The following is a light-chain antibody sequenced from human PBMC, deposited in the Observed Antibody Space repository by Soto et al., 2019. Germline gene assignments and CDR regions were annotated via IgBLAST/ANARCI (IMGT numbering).Light chain of an antibody. Sequence: QSVLTQPRSVSGSPGQSVTISCTGTSSDVGGHDRVSWYQQHPGKAPKCMIYDVNKRPSGVPDRFSGSKSGNTASLTISGLQAEDEADYFCCSFAGSRYLFGTGTKSPS. V-gene: IGLV2-11*01. CDR1: SSDVGGHDR. CDR2: DVN. J-gene: IGLJ1*01. CDR3: CSFAGSRYL.